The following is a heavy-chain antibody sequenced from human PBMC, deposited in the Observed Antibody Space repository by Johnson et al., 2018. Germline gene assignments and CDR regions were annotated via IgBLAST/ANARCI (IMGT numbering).Heavy chain of an antibody. CDR1: GFTFDDYA. CDR3: AKDRVVGDGYSGGMDV. Sequence: VQLVQSGGGLVQPGRSLRLSCAASGFTFDDYAMHWVRQAPGKGLEWVSGISWNSGSIGYADSVKGRFTISRDNAKNSLYLQMNSLRAEDTALYYCAKDRVVGDGYSGGMDVWGQGTTVTVSS. D-gene: IGHD5-24*01. V-gene: IGHV3-9*01. CDR2: ISWNSGSI. J-gene: IGHJ6*02.